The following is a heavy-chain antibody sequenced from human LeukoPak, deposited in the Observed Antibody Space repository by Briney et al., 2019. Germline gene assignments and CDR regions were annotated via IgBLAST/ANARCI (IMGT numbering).Heavy chain of an antibody. J-gene: IGHJ4*02. CDR1: GLTFGDYA. D-gene: IGHD5-24*01. CDR2: IKSKPYGGTA. Sequence: GGSLRLSCTASGLTFGDYAVNWARQAPGKGLEWVGFIKSKPYGGTAEYAESVKGRFTISRDDSQSIAYLQMNSLKTEDTAVYFCSRAGRDGYNWGDYWGQGTLVTVSS. V-gene: IGHV3-49*04. CDR3: SRAGRDGYNWGDY.